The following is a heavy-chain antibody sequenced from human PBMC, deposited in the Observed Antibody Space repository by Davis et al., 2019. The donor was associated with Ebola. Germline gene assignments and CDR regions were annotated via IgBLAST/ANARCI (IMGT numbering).Heavy chain of an antibody. CDR3: ARALGIAALDY. Sequence: ASVKVSCKASGYTFTGYYMHWVRQAPGQGLEWMGIINPSGGSTSYAQKFQGRVTMTRDTSTSTVYMELSSLRSEDTAVYYCARALGIAALDYWGQGTLVTVSS. J-gene: IGHJ4*02. D-gene: IGHD6-13*01. CDR1: GYTFTGYY. V-gene: IGHV1-46*03. CDR2: INPSGGST.